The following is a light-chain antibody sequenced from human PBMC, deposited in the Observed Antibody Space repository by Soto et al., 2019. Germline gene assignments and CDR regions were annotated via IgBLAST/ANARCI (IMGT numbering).Light chain of an antibody. CDR1: QSVSISC. V-gene: IGKV3-20*01. CDR2: GAS. CDR3: QQYGSSPLT. J-gene: IGKJ4*01. Sequence: EVVLTQSPGTLSLSPGERATLSCRASQSVSISCLAWYQQKPGQAPRLLIYGASSRATGIPDRFSGSGSGTDFTLTISRLEPEDFAVYYCQQYGSSPLTFGGGTKVDIK.